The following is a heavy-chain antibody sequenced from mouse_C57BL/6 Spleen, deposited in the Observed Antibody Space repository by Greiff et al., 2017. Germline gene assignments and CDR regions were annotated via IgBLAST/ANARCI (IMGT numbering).Heavy chain of an antibody. D-gene: IGHD1-1*01. Sequence: DVMLVESGGGLVKPGGSLKLSCAASGFTFSDYGMHWVRQAPEMELEWVSYISSGSCTIYYAATVKGRFTISRDNAKNTLFLQMTSLRSEDTAMYYCEREAYSAWFDYWGQGTLVTVSA. J-gene: IGHJ3*01. CDR3: EREAYSAWFDY. V-gene: IGHV5-17*01. CDR2: ISSGSCTI. CDR1: GFTFSDYG.